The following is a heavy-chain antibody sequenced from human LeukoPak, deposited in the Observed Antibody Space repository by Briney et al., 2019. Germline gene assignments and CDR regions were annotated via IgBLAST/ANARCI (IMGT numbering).Heavy chain of an antibody. D-gene: IGHD2-15*01. Sequence: GGSLRLSCAASGFTFSSCGMHWVRQAPGKGLEWVSAISGSGGSTYYADSVQGRFTISRDNSKSTLCLQMNSLRAEDTAVYYCAKQLGYCSDGSCYFPYWGQGTLVTVSS. CDR1: GFTFSSCG. V-gene: IGHV3-23*01. CDR3: AKQLGYCSDGSCYFPY. J-gene: IGHJ4*02. CDR2: ISGSGGST.